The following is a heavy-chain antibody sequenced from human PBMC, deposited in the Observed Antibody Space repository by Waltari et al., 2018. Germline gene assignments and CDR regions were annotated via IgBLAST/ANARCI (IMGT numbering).Heavy chain of an antibody. J-gene: IGHJ4*02. Sequence: EVQLVESGGGLVKPGGSLRLSCAASGFTFSLYSMNWVRQAPGKGVEWVSSISSTGSYTHYADSVKGRFSISRDNAKNSLYLQMNSLRAEDTAVYYCARGGWGFYLDDWGQGTLVT. V-gene: IGHV3-21*01. CDR1: GFTFSLYS. CDR3: ARGGWGFYLDD. CDR2: ISSTGSYT. D-gene: IGHD7-27*01.